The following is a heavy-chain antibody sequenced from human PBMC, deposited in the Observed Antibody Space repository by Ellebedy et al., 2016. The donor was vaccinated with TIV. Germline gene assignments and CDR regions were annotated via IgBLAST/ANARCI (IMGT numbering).Heavy chain of an antibody. J-gene: IGHJ4*02. CDR1: GGSISSTNW. V-gene: IGHV4-4*02. Sequence: SETLSLXXAVSGGSISSTNWWSWVRQPPGKGLEWIGEIYRGGRTNYNPSLKSRVTISVDTSKNQFSLKLSSVTAADTAVYYCALEDELLGADYWGQGTLVTVSS. CDR3: ALEDELLGADY. CDR2: IYRGGRT. D-gene: IGHD2-15*01.